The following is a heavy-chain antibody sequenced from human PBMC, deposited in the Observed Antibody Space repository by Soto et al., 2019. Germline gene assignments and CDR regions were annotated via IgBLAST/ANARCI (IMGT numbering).Heavy chain of an antibody. J-gene: IGHJ4*02. CDR3: VKERMEQYQVLPFFEY. CDR1: GFTFSSYG. CDR2: ISLDGSNK. Sequence: ESGGGVVQPGRSLRLSCAASGFTFSSYGMHWLRQAPGKGLEWVTVISLDGSNKYYADSVKGRFTISRDNSRNTLYLQMNSLRAEDTAVYYCVKERMEQYQVLPFFEYWGQGTLVTVSS. D-gene: IGHD2-2*01. V-gene: IGHV3-30*18.